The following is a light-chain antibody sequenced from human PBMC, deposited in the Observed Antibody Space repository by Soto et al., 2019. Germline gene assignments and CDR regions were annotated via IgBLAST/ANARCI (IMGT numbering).Light chain of an antibody. CDR3: QQYDSYSLT. J-gene: IGKJ4*01. Sequence: DIQMTQSPSTLSASVGDRVTITCRASQCISRSLAWYQQKSGKAPKLLIYDASSLESGVPSRFSGSGSGTEFTLTISALQPDDFATYYCQQYDSYSLTFGGGTKVDI. CDR2: DAS. V-gene: IGKV1-5*01. CDR1: QCISRS.